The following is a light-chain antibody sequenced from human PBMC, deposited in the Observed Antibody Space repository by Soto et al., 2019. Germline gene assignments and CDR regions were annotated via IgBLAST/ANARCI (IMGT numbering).Light chain of an antibody. J-gene: IGKJ3*01. CDR1: QSVTNNF. CDR3: QQYGTPLFT. CDR2: GAS. V-gene: IGKV3-20*01. Sequence: IVSTQSPGTLSLSPGERATLSCGASQSVTNNFLALYQQKPGQAPRLLIYGASSRATGVPDRFSGSGSGTDFTLTISRLEPGDFAVYYCQQYGTPLFTFGPGTKVDIK.